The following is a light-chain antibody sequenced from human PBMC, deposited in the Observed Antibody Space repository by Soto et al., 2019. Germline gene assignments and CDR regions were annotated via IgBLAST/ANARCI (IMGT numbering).Light chain of an antibody. CDR1: QSVSSN. J-gene: IGKJ2*01. V-gene: IGKV3-15*01. Sequence: EIVMTQSPATLSVSPGERATLSCRASQSVSSNLAWYQQKPGQAPRLLIYGASTRATGIPARFSGSGSGTEFTLTISSLQSEDFAVSYCQQYNNWPREYTFGQGTKLEIK. CDR2: GAS. CDR3: QQYNNWPREYT.